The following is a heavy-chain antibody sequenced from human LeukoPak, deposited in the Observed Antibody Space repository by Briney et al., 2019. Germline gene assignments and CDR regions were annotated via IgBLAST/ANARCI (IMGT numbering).Heavy chain of an antibody. CDR2: IYYSGST. J-gene: IGHJ5*02. CDR3: ARDILDDYVWGSYIWFDP. D-gene: IGHD3-16*01. V-gene: IGHV4-39*07. CDR1: GGSIRSSTYY. Sequence: SETLSLTCTVSGGSIRSSTYYWGWIRQPPGKGLEWIGSIYYSGSTYYNPSLKSRVTISVDTSKNQFSLKLSSVTAADTAVYYCARDILDDYVWGSYIWFDPWGQGTLVTVSS.